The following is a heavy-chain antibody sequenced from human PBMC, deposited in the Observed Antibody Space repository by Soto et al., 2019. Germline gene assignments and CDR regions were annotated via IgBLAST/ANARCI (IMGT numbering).Heavy chain of an antibody. CDR3: AKFGGVSFLYDFAY. D-gene: IGHD2-8*01. V-gene: IGHV3-30*18. CDR1: GFTFSSYG. CDR2: ISYDGSNK. Sequence: QVQLVESGGGVVQPGRSLRLSCAASGFTFSSYGMHWVRQAPGKGLEWVAVISYDGSNKYYAVSVKGRFTISRDNSKNRPHLQMNSLRAEDKAVYSCAKFGGVSFLYDFAYWGRETLVSVSS. J-gene: IGHJ4*02.